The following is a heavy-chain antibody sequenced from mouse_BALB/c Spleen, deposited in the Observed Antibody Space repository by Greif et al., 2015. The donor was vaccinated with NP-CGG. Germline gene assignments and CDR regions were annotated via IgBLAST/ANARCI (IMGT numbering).Heavy chain of an antibody. Sequence: QVQLQQSGAELARPGASVKLSCKASGYTFTDYYINWVKQRTGQGLEWIGEIYPGSGNTYYNEKFKGKATLTADKSSSTAYMQLSGLTSEDSAVYFCARKGVRRAMDYWGQGTSATVSS. CDR3: ARKGVRRAMDY. J-gene: IGHJ4*01. D-gene: IGHD2-14*01. CDR1: GYTFTDYY. CDR2: IYPGSGNT. V-gene: IGHV1-77*01.